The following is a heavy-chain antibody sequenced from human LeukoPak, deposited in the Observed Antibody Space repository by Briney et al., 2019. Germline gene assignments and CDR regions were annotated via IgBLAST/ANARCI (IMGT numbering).Heavy chain of an antibody. J-gene: IGHJ4*02. D-gene: IGHD2-15*01. CDR2: ISGSGGST. Sequence: GGSLRLSCAASGFTFSSYAMSWVRQAPGKGLEWVSAISGSGGSTYYADSVKGRFTISRDNSKNTLYLQMNSLRAEDTAVYYCAKDRVVVVAATVNFDYWGQGTLVTVSS. CDR1: GFTFSSYA. V-gene: IGHV3-23*01. CDR3: AKDRVVVVAATVNFDY.